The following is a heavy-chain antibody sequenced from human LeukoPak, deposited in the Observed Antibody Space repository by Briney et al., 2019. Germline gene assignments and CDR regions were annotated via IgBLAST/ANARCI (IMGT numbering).Heavy chain of an antibody. J-gene: IGHJ4*02. CDR2: ISGSGGST. V-gene: IGHV3-23*01. CDR1: GFTFSSYA. CDR3: ATHGGESRDYFDY. Sequence: QAGGSLRLSCAASGFTFSSYAMSWVRQAPGKGLEWVSAISGSGGSTYYADSVKGRFTISRDNSKNTLYLQMNSLRAEDTAVYYCATHGGESRDYFDYWGQGTLVTVSS. D-gene: IGHD3-16*01.